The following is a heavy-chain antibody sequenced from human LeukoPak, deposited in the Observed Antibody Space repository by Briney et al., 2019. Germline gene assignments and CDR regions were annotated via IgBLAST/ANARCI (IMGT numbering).Heavy chain of an antibody. CDR2: INPNSGGT. J-gene: IGHJ4*02. CDR3: ARDFLRYGDYVGVY. Sequence: WASVKVSCKASGYSFVLYGISWVRQAPGQGLEWMGWINPNSGGTNYAQKFQGRVTMTRDTSISTAYMELSRLRSDDTAVYYCARDFLRYGDYVGVYWGQGALVTVSS. V-gene: IGHV1-2*02. CDR1: GYSFVLYG. D-gene: IGHD4-17*01.